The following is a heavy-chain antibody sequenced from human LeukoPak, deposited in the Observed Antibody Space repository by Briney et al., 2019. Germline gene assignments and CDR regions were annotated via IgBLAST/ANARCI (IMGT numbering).Heavy chain of an antibody. J-gene: IGHJ4*02. D-gene: IGHD3-3*01. V-gene: IGHV4-61*02. CDR2: IYTSGST. CDR1: GGSISSGNYY. Sequence: SETLSLTCTVSGGSISSGNYYWSWIRQPAGKGLEWIGCIYTSGSTNYNPSLKSRVTISVDTSKNQFSLKLSSVTAADTAVYYCAREGDFWSGYDYYFDYWGQGTLVTVSS. CDR3: AREGDFWSGYDYYFDY.